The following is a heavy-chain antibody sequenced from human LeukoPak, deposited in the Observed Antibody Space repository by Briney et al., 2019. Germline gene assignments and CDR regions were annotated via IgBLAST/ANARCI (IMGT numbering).Heavy chain of an antibody. V-gene: IGHV3-23*01. CDR1: GFTFGSNA. J-gene: IGHJ4*02. Sequence: PGGSRRFSVATPGFTFGSNAISWVGQAPGKGLDWASAFGGVGVSPYYADSVKGRFTISRDNSKNTLYLQMNSLRAEDTAVYYCAKTKLGYCSGGSCYSRHYRLDYWGQGTLVTVSS. CDR2: FGGVGVSP. D-gene: IGHD2-15*01. CDR3: AKTKLGYCSGGSCYSRHYRLDY.